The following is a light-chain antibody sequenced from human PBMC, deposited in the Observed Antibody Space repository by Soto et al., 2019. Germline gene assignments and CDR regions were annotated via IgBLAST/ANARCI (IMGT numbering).Light chain of an antibody. CDR1: QSISSW. CDR3: QQRSNWWT. J-gene: IGKJ1*01. CDR2: DAS. V-gene: IGKV3-11*01. Sequence: TQSPSTLSASVGDRVTITCRASQSISSWLAWYQQKPGQAPRLLIYDASNRATGIPARFSGSGSGTDFTLTISSLEPEDFAVYYCQQRSNWWTFGQGTKVEIK.